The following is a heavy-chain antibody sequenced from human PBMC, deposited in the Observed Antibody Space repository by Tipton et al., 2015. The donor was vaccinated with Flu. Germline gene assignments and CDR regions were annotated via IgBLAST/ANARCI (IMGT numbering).Heavy chain of an antibody. CDR3: ARAIGSFEGY. V-gene: IGHV3-7*01. CDR1: RFTFSNYW. J-gene: IGHJ4*02. CDR2: IKQDGSDK. Sequence: SLRLSCAASRFTFSNYWMHWVRQAPGKGLEWVANIKQDGSDKYYVDSVKGRFTISRDNAKNSLYLQMNSLRAEDTAVYYCARAIGSFEGYWGQGTLVTVSS. D-gene: IGHD1-26*01.